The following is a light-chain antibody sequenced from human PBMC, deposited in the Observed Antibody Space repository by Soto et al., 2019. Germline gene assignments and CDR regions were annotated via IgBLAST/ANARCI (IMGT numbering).Light chain of an antibody. J-gene: IGKJ3*01. V-gene: IGKV3-11*01. Sequence: EIVLTQSPATLSFYPGERATLSCRASQSSSSYLAWYQQKPGQAPRLLIYDASNRATGIVARFSGSGSGTDFTLTISSLEPEDFAVYYCQQRSNWPPASTFGPGTKVDIK. CDR3: QQRSNWPPAST. CDR1: QSSSSY. CDR2: DAS.